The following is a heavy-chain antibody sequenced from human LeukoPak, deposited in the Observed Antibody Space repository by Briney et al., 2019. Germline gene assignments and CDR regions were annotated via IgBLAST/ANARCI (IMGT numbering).Heavy chain of an antibody. D-gene: IGHD3-3*01. CDR2: IIDTGST. Sequence: SETLSLTCAVYDVSFSGYYWTWIRQPPGKGLEWIGEIIDTGSTKYNSSLKSRVTISVDTSKNEFSLNLTSVTAADTAVYYCARGLASGYPPIPFDYWGQGTLVTVSS. V-gene: IGHV4-34*12. J-gene: IGHJ4*02. CDR3: ARGLASGYPPIPFDY. CDR1: DVSFSGYY.